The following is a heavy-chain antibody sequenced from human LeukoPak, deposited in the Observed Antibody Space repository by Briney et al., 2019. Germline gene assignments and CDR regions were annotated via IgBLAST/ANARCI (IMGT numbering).Heavy chain of an antibody. D-gene: IGHD3-3*01. J-gene: IGHJ4*02. CDR2: TYYRSKWYN. CDR3: AREESDFWSGYYTGALDY. Sequence: SQTLSLTCATSGDSVSSNSAAWNWIRQSPSRGLEWLGRTYYRSKWYNDYAVSVKSRITINPDTSKNQFSLQLNSVTPEDTAVYYCAREESDFWSGYYTGALDYWGQGTLVTVSS. V-gene: IGHV6-1*01. CDR1: GDSVSSNSAA.